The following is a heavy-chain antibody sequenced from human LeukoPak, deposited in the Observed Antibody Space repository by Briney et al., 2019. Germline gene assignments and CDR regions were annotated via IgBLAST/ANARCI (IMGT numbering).Heavy chain of an antibody. Sequence: PGGSLRLSCAGSGFTFSSYGMNWVRQAPGKGLEWVSSITSSSSYIYYADSVKGRFTISRDNAKNSLYLQMNSLRAEDTAVYYCAGVRGGDYWGQGTLVTVSS. CDR1: GFTFSSYG. V-gene: IGHV3-21*01. CDR2: ITSSSSYI. CDR3: AGVRGGDY. D-gene: IGHD3-10*01. J-gene: IGHJ4*02.